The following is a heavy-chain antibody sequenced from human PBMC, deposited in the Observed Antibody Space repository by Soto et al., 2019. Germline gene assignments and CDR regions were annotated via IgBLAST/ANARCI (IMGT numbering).Heavy chain of an antibody. Sequence: EVQVLESGGGLVQPGGSLRLSCAATGFTFSDFAMSWVRQAPGKGLEWVSRIYGGGNGPHYADSVKGRVTISRDNSKNTLYLQMNSQSAEDTAVYYCAKMEGMDPWAYSFDYWGQGTLVTVSS. J-gene: IGHJ4*02. V-gene: IGHV3-23*01. CDR2: IYGGGNGP. D-gene: IGHD2-2*03. CDR3: AKMEGMDPWAYSFDY. CDR1: GFTFSDFA.